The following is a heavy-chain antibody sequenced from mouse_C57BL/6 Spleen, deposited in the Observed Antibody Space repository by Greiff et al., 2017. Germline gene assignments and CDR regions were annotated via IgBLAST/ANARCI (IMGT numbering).Heavy chain of an antibody. CDR3: TDGLKGTY. J-gene: IGHJ3*01. D-gene: IGHD2-3*01. CDR2: IRNKANNHAT. V-gene: IGHV6-6*01. CDR1: GFTFSDAW. Sequence: EVKLMESGGGLVQPGGSMKLSCAASGFTFSDAWMDWVRQSPEKGLERVAEIRNKANNHATYYAESVKGRFTISRDDSKSSVYLQMISLRAEDTGIYYCTDGLKGTYWGQGTLVTVSA.